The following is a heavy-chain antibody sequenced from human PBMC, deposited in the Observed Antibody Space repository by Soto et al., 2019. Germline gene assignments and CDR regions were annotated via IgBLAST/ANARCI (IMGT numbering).Heavy chain of an antibody. CDR1: GYTFTSYA. J-gene: IGHJ6*02. D-gene: IGHD5-18*01. CDR3: ARSPHRIQLWSENYYYYYGMDV. Sequence: ASVKVSCKASGYTFTSYAMHWVRQAPGQRLELMGWINAGNGNTKYSQKFQGRVTITRDTSASTAYMELSSLRSEDTAVYYCARSPHRIQLWSENYYYYYGMDVWGQGTTVTVYS. CDR2: INAGNGNT. V-gene: IGHV1-3*01.